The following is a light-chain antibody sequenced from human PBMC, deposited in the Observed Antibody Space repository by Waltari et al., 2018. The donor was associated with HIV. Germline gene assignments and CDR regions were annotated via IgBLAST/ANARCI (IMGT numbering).Light chain of an antibody. V-gene: IGLV3-1*01. CDR3: QAWDSSTVV. Sequence: SYELAQPPSVSVSPGQTASITCSGDKLGNKFAAWYQQKPGQSPVVVMYQDRSWPSGIPERFSGSNSGNTATLTISGTQAMDEADYYCQAWDSSTVVFGGGTKLTVL. CDR1: KLGNKF. CDR2: QDR. J-gene: IGLJ2*01.